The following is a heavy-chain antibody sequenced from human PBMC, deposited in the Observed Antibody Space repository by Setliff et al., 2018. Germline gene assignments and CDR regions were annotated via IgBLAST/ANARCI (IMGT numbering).Heavy chain of an antibody. CDR1: GFSVGSTY. CDR2: IYSGGGT. D-gene: IGHD3-3*01. Sequence: GSLSLSCVASGFSVGSTYMTWVRQAPGKGLEWVSVIYSGGGTDYLDSLRGRFTISKSNSRNTVYLQLNGLRVEDTAVYFCARAGTVGERIAGWDSWGPGTLVTVSS. CDR3: ARAGTVGERIAGWDS. V-gene: IGHV3-53*04. J-gene: IGHJ4*02.